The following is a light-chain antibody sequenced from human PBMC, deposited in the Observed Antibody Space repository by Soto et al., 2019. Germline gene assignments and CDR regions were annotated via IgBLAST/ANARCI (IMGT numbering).Light chain of an antibody. V-gene: IGKV3-20*01. CDR3: QQYGSSPWT. Sequence: TVLTQSAGTLSLYPGERATLSCRASQTIRSNYLAWYRQTPGQAHSLLIYGASNRATGIADRLSGSWSGTDFTLIISSLEPEDFAQYYFQQYGSSPWTFGQGTKVEI. CDR2: GAS. CDR1: QTIRSNY. J-gene: IGKJ1*01.